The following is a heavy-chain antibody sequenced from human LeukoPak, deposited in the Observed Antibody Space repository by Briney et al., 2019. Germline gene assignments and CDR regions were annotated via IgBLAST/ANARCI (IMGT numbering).Heavy chain of an antibody. CDR2: ISWNSGSI. Sequence: GGSLRLSCAASGFTFDDYAMHWVRQGPGKGLEWVSGISWNSGSIGYADSVKGRFTISRDNAKNSLYLQMNSLRAEDTAVYYCARDAGYSYGYGFDYWGQGTLVTVSS. J-gene: IGHJ4*02. CDR3: ARDAGYSYGYGFDY. V-gene: IGHV3-9*01. CDR1: GFTFDDYA. D-gene: IGHD5-18*01.